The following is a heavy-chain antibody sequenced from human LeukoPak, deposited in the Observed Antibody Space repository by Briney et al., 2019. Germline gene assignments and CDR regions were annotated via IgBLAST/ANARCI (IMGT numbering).Heavy chain of an antibody. CDR1: GFTFSSYE. CDR3: ASQLAFRNYYAMDL. CDR2: IGSSGSSI. D-gene: IGHD6-13*01. V-gene: IGHV3-48*03. J-gene: IGHJ6*02. Sequence: SGGSLRLSCAASGFTFSSYEMNWVRQTPGKGLEWVSYIGSSGSSISYADSVKGRFTISRDNAKNSLYLQMNSLRAEDTAVYYCASQLAFRNYYAMDLWGQGTTVSVSS.